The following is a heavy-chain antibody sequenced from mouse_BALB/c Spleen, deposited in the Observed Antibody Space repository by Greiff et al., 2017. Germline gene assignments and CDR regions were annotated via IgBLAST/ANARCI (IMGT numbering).Heavy chain of an antibody. CDR3: ARKDYGREFAY. J-gene: IGHJ3*01. V-gene: IGHV3-6*02. D-gene: IGHD1-1*01. Sequence: VQLKESGPGLVKPSQSLSLTCSVTGYSITSGYYWNWIRQFPGNKLEWMGYISYDGSNNYNPSLKNRISITRDTSKNQFFLKLNSVTTEDTATYYCARKDYGREFAYWGQGTLVTVSA. CDR2: ISYDGSN. CDR1: GYSITSGYY.